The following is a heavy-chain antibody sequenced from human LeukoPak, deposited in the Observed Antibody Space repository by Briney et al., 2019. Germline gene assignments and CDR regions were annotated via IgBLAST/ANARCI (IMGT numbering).Heavy chain of an antibody. J-gene: IGHJ6*02. CDR3: ARNVDTAMGLYGMDV. D-gene: IGHD5-18*01. CDR2: ISAYNGNT. CDR1: GYTFTSYG. Sequence: ASVKVSCKASGYTFTSYGISWVRQAPGQWLEWMGWISAYNGNTNYAQKLQGRVTMTTDPSTSTAYMELRSLRSDDTAVYYCARNVDTAMGLYGMDVWGQGTTVTVSS. V-gene: IGHV1-18*01.